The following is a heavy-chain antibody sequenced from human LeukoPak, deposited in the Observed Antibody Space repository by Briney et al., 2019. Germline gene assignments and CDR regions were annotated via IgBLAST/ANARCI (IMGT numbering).Heavy chain of an antibody. CDR2: IYPGDSDT. CDR3: ARREMATTYTFDY. J-gene: IGHJ4*02. V-gene: IGHV5-51*01. D-gene: IGHD5-24*01. Sequence: GESLKISCQGSGYSFTSYWIGWVRQMPGKGLEWMGIIYPGDSDTRYSPSFQGQVTISADKSISTAYLQWSSLKASDTAMYYCARREMATTYTFDYWGQGTLVTVSS. CDR1: GYSFTSYW.